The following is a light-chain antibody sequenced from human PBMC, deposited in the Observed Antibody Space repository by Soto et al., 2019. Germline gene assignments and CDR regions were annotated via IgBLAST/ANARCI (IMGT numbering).Light chain of an antibody. CDR3: QQFHAYPLT. Sequence: DIQLTQSPSFLSASVGDRVTITCRASQGVSSYLAWYQQKPGEAPKVLIYAASTLQSGVPSRFSGSGSGTEFTLTISSLQPEDFATYYCQQFHAYPLTFGGGTKVDIK. J-gene: IGKJ4*01. CDR1: QGVSSY. CDR2: AAS. V-gene: IGKV1-9*01.